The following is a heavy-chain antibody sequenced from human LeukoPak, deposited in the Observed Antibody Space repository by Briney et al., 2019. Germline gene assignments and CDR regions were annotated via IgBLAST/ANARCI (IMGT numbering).Heavy chain of an antibody. CDR2: IYYSGST. V-gene: IGHV4-59*01. J-gene: IGHJ4*02. CDR3: ARDALAGDGYNYYFDY. Sequence: PSETLSLTCTVSGGSISDYYWSWIRQPPGKGLEWIGYIYYSGSTNYNPSLKSRVTISVDTSKNQFSLKLSSVTAADTAVYYCARDALAGDGYNYYFDYWGRGTLVTVSS. CDR1: GGSISDYY. D-gene: IGHD5-24*01.